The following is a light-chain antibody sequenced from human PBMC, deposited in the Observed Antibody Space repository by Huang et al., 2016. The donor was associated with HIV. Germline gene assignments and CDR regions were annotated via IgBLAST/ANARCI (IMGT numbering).Light chain of an antibody. CDR3: QQSHTNPRT. CDR2: GAS. CDR1: QTISTY. J-gene: IGKJ1*01. Sequence: DIQMTQSPSSLSASVGDRVTITCRASQTISTYLNWYQQKPGKAPKVLIYGASTLQSGVPSRFSGSGSGTDFTLTISSLQPEDFATYYCQQSHTNPRTFGRGTKVEI. V-gene: IGKV1-39*01.